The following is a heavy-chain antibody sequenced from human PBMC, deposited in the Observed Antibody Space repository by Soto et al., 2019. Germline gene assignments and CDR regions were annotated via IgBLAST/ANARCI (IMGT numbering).Heavy chain of an antibody. CDR1: GGTFSSYA. CDR2: IIPIFGTA. CDR3: ARDWIVVVPAASGPRWFDP. J-gene: IGHJ5*02. V-gene: IGHV1-69*01. Sequence: QVQLVQSGAEVKKPGSSVKVSCKASGGTFSSYAISWVRQAPGQGLEWMGGIIPIFGTANYAQKFQGRVTITADESTRTAYMELSSLRSEDTAVYYCARDWIVVVPAASGPRWFDPWGQGTLVTVSS. D-gene: IGHD2-2*01.